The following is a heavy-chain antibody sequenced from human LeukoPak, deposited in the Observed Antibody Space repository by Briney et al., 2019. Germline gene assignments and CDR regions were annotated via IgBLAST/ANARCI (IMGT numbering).Heavy chain of an antibody. D-gene: IGHD5-18*01. CDR2: ISSSSSYI. CDR3: ARDQDTAMARITYAFDI. V-gene: IGHV3-21*01. Sequence: PGGSLRLSCTASGFTLSAYSINWVRQAPGKGLEWVSSISSSSSYIYYADSVKGRFTISRDNAKNSLYLQMNSLRAEDTAVYYCARDQDTAMARITYAFDIWGQGTMVTVSS. J-gene: IGHJ3*02. CDR1: GFTLSAYS.